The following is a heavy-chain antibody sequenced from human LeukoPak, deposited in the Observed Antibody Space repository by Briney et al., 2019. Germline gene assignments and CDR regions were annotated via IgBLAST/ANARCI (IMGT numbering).Heavy chain of an antibody. V-gene: IGHV4-39*01. Sequence: SETLSLTCTVSGGSISSSSYYWGWIRQPPGKGLEWIGSIYYSGSTYYNPSLKSRVTISVDTSKNQFSLKLSSVTAADTAVYYCARGGGDWAFFRYYYYYYMDVWGKGTTVTVSS. D-gene: IGHD2-21*02. CDR2: IYYSGST. J-gene: IGHJ6*03. CDR1: GGSISSSSYY. CDR3: ARGGGDWAFFRYYYYYYMDV.